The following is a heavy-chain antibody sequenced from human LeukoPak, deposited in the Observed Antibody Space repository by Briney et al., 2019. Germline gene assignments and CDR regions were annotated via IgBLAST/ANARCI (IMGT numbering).Heavy chain of an antibody. CDR3: AKSLGVPAVGIYYYYYGMDV. D-gene: IGHD2-2*01. Sequence: GGSLRLSCEGSAFIFSGHWMNWVRQTPGKGLEWVASIKEDGSERQYVDSVKGRFSISRDNTKGSLFLQLNSLRAEDTAVYYCAKSLGVPAVGIYYYYYGMDVWGQGTTVTVSS. CDR1: AFIFSGHW. V-gene: IGHV3-7*03. CDR2: IKEDGSER. J-gene: IGHJ6*02.